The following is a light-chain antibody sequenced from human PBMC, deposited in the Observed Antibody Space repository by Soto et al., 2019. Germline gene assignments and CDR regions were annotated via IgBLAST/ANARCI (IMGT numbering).Light chain of an antibody. Sequence: DIQMTQSPSTLSASVGDRVTITCRASQSISSWLAWYQQKPGKAPKLLIYKASSLESGVPSRFSGSGSGTEFTLTISSLQPDDWGTYYCQQYNSYSITFGQGTRLEIK. V-gene: IGKV1-5*03. CDR1: QSISSW. CDR2: KAS. J-gene: IGKJ5*01. CDR3: QQYNSYSIT.